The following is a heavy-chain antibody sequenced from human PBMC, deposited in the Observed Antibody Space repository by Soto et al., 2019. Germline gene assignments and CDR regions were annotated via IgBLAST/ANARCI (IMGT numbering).Heavy chain of an antibody. CDR1: GFTFSSYW. J-gene: IGHJ5*02. Sequence: GVLRLSCAASGFTFSSYWMSWVRQAPGKGLEWVANIKQDGSEEYYVDSVKGRFTISRDNAKNSLYLQMNSMRAEDTAVYYCARGLTMAPNWFDPWGQGTLVTVSS. V-gene: IGHV3-7*03. CDR3: ARGLTMAPNWFDP. CDR2: IKQDGSEE. D-gene: IGHD3-10*01.